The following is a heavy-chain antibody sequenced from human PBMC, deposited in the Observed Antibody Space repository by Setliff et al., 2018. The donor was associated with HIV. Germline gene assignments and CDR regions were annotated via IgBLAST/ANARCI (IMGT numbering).Heavy chain of an antibody. J-gene: IGHJ4*02. CDR2: IHYSGST. D-gene: IGHD3-22*01. V-gene: IGHV4-59*08. CDR3: VRLQDSSGYYFY. CDR1: GGSISSYY. Sequence: SETLSLTCTVSGGSISSYYWSWIRQHPGKGLEWIGYIHYSGSTYYNPSLKSQVTISVDTSKNRLSLKLSSVTAADTAVYYCVRLQDSSGYYFYWGQGTLVTVSS.